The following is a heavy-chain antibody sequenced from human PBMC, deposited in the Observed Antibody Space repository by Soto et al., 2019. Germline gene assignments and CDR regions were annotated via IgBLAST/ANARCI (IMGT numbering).Heavy chain of an antibody. CDR3: ARPLWRDDYNWGYFDL. V-gene: IGHV3-30-3*01. J-gene: IGHJ2*01. D-gene: IGHD4-4*01. Sequence: QVQLVESGGGVVQPGRSLRLSCAGSGFTFSSYAMHWVRQAPGKGLEWVAVISYDGSNKYYADSVKGRFTISRDNSKNTLYLQMNSLRLEDTAVYYCARPLWRDDYNWGYFDLWGRGTLVTVSS. CDR2: ISYDGSNK. CDR1: GFTFSSYA.